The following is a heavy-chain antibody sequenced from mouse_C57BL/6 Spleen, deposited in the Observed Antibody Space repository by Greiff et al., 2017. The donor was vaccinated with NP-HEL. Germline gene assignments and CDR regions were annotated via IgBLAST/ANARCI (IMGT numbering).Heavy chain of an antibody. CDR1: GYTFTDYN. CDR2: INPNNGGT. Sequence: VQLQQSGPELVKPGASVKIPCKASGYTFTDYNMDWVKQSHGKSLEWIGDINPNNGGTIYNQKFKGKATLTVDKSSSTAYMELRSLTSEDTAVYYCARTETAQATDAMDYWGQGTSVTVSS. J-gene: IGHJ4*01. V-gene: IGHV1-18*01. D-gene: IGHD3-2*02. CDR3: ARTETAQATDAMDY.